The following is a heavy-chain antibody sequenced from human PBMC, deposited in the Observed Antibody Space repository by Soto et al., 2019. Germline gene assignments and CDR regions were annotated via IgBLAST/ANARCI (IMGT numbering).Heavy chain of an antibody. Sequence: ASVKVSCKASGYTFTSYYMHWVRQAPGQGLEWMGIINPSGGSTSYAQKFQGRVAMTRDTSTSTVYMELSSLRSEDTTVYYCARASMAAAGRDYYYYYGMDVWGQGNTVTVSS. J-gene: IGHJ6*02. V-gene: IGHV1-46*01. CDR1: GYTFTSYY. CDR2: INPSGGST. D-gene: IGHD6-13*01. CDR3: ARASMAAAGRDYYYYYGMDV.